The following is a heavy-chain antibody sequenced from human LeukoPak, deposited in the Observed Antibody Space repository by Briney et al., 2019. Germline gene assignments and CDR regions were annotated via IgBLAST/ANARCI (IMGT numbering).Heavy chain of an antibody. V-gene: IGHV3-7*01. CDR3: ARDKVTY. CDR1: GFTFGNYW. J-gene: IGHJ4*02. Sequence: GGSLRLSCAASGFTFGNYWMSWVRQAPGKGPEWVAHINKDGSEKYYVDSAKGRFTISRDNAKNSVYLQMDSLRVEDTAVYYCARDKVTYWGQGTLVTVSS. CDR2: INKDGSEK.